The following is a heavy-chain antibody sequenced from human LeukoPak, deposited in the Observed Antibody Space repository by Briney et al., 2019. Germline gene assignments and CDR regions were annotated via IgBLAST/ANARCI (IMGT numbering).Heavy chain of an antibody. V-gene: IGHV4-39*01. D-gene: IGHD6-19*01. CDR1: GDSLSGYPYS. CDR3: VRYRSTSYRFDN. CDR2: MYYDEHT. J-gene: IGHJ4*02. Sequence: PSETLSLTCTVSGDSLSGYPYSWVWVRQSPGKALEWIAYMYYDEHTYYNPSLKSRVTISVDTSKMQFSLSLSSVTAADTAIYYCVRYRSTSYRFDNWGQGTLVTVSS.